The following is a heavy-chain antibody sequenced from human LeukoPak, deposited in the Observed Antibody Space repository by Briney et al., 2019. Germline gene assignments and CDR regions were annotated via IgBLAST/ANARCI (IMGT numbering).Heavy chain of an antibody. J-gene: IGHJ5*02. CDR1: GGSISSNSYF. Sequence: SETLSLTCTVSGGSISSNSYFWGWIRQPPGKGLEWIGEINHSGSTNYNPSLKSRVTISVDTSKNQFSLKLSSVTAADTAVYYCARRPDIVVVPGGWFDPWGQGTLVTVSS. CDR3: ARRPDIVVVPGGWFDP. CDR2: INHSGST. D-gene: IGHD2-2*01. V-gene: IGHV4-39*07.